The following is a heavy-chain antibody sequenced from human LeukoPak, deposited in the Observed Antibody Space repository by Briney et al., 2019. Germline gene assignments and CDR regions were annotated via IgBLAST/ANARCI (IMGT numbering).Heavy chain of an antibody. Sequence: GGSLRLSCAASGFSFSDYAVHWVRQAPGKGLEWVAIISYDGSNKLYADSVKGRFTISRDSSKKTLYLQMNSLRAEDTAMYYCARDLRWLQCFDYWGQGTLVTVSS. D-gene: IGHD5-24*01. CDR3: ARDLRWLQCFDY. CDR1: GFSFSDYA. J-gene: IGHJ4*02. V-gene: IGHV3-30-3*01. CDR2: ISYDGSNK.